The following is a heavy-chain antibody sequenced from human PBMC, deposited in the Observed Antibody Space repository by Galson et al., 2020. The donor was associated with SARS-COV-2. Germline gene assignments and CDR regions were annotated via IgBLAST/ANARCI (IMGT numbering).Heavy chain of an antibody. D-gene: IGHD6-13*01. V-gene: IGHV4-61*02. J-gene: IGHJ6*02. Sequence: SETLSLTCTVSGGSVSGGSQYWTWIRQPAGKGLEWIGRIYISGSTNYNPSLKSRVTISVDTSKNQFSLKVSSVTAADTAVYYCARISSWDYYYDGVDVWGQGTTVTVSS. CDR1: GGSVSGGSQY. CDR3: ARISSWDYYYDGVDV. CDR2: IYISGST.